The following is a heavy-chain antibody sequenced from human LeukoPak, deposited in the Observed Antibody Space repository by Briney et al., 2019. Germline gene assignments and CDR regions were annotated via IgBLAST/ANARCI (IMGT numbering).Heavy chain of an antibody. J-gene: IGHJ5*02. V-gene: IGHV3-21*01. CDR1: GFTFSSYS. CDR2: ISSSSSYI. CDR3: ARAYDILTGYYRVGWFDP. Sequence: GGSLRLSCAASGFTFSSYSMNWVRQAPGKGLEWVSSISSSSSYIYYADSVKGRFTISRDNAKNSLYLQMNSLRAEDTAVYYCARAYDILTGYYRVGWFDPWGQGTLVTVSS. D-gene: IGHD3-9*01.